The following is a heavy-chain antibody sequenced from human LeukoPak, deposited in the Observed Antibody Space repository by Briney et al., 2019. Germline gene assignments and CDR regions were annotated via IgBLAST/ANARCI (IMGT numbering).Heavy chain of an antibody. CDR1: GFRFTDYT. CDR2: VSFNSTYI. D-gene: IGHD5-24*01. Sequence: GGSLRLSCAASGFRFTDYTMNWVRQAPGKGLEWFSSVSFNSTYIYYADSVKGRFTVSRDNAKNSLYLQMNSLGDGDTDVYYCARQRLGYYLDSWGQGTLVTVSS. CDR3: ARQRLGYYLDS. J-gene: IGHJ4*02. V-gene: IGHV3-21*01.